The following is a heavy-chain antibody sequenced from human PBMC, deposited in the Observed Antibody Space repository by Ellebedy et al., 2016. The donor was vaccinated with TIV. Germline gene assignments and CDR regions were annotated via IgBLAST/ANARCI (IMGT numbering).Heavy chain of an antibody. D-gene: IGHD1-26*01. Sequence: GESLKISCAPSGFIFRNNAMHWVRQTPGKGLEWVAIISYDGSYKDHAESVKGRFTISRDNSKNTLHLQMNSLRDEDTAMYYCLAEVGSRAFHIWGQGTRDTVSS. CDR1: GFIFRNNA. J-gene: IGHJ3*02. CDR2: ISYDGSYK. CDR3: LAEVGSRAFHI. V-gene: IGHV3-30-3*01.